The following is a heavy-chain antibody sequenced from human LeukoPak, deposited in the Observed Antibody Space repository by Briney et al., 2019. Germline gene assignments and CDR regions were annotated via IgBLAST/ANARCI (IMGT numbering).Heavy chain of an antibody. Sequence: SETLSLTCTVSGGSISSYYWSWIRQPPGKGLEWIGYIYYSGSTNYNPSLKSRVTISVDTSKNQFSLKLSSVTAADTAVYYCAGWGDYGDHVGRINYWGQGTLVTVSS. CDR3: AGWGDYGDHVGRINY. CDR2: IYYSGST. CDR1: GGSISSYY. V-gene: IGHV4-59*01. J-gene: IGHJ4*02. D-gene: IGHD4-17*01.